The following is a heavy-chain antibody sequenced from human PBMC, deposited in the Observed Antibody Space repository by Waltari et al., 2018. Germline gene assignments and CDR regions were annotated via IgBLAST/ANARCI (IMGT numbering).Heavy chain of an antibody. J-gene: IGHJ6*03. CDR3: ARRSGAYYDFWSGYYSRARGEYYYYMDV. V-gene: IGHV4-34*01. Sequence: QVQLQQWGAGLLKPSETLSLTCAVYGGSFSGYYWSWIRQPPGTGLEWIGEIKHSGSTNYNPSLKSRVTISVDTSKNQFSLKLSSVTAADTAVYYCARRSGAYYDFWSGYYSRARGEYYYYMDVWGKGTTVTISS. D-gene: IGHD3-3*01. CDR1: GGSFSGYY. CDR2: IKHSGST.